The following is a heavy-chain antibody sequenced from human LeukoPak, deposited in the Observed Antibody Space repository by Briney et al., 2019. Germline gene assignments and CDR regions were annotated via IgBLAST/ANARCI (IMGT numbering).Heavy chain of an antibody. Sequence: GGSLRLSCAASGFTFSSYAMHWVRQAPGKGLEWVAAISYDGSNKYYADSVKGRFTISRDNSKNTLYLQMNSLRAEDTAVYYCARDKQLWYLIDYWGQGTLVTVS. D-gene: IGHD5-18*01. CDR1: GFTFSSYA. CDR2: ISYDGSNK. J-gene: IGHJ4*02. CDR3: ARDKQLWYLIDY. V-gene: IGHV3-30-3*01.